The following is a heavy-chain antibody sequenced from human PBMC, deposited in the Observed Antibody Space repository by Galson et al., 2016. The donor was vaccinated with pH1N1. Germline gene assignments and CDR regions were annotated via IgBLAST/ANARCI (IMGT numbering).Heavy chain of an antibody. CDR1: GYSFSSHW. V-gene: IGHV5-51*01. Sequence: QSGAEVKKPGESLKISCQGSGYSFSSHWIGWVRQMPGKGLEWMGIIYPGDSDTKYIPSFQGQVTFSADKSSNTAYVQWNSLKTSDTAMYFCARRSAVAGVDYWGQGTLVTVSS. D-gene: IGHD6-19*01. CDR3: ARRSAVAGVDY. CDR2: IYPGDSDT. J-gene: IGHJ4*02.